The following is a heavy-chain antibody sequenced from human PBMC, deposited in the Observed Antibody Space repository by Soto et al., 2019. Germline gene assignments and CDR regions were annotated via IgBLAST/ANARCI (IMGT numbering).Heavy chain of an antibody. V-gene: IGHV1-46*01. Sequence: GASVKVSCKASGYTFTSYYMHWVRQAPGQGLEWMGIINPSGGSTSYAQKFQGRVTMTRDTSTSTVYMELSSLRSEDTAVYYCARERSESDYYYYYDMVVWGQGTTVSDSS. CDR3: ARERSESDYYYYYDMVV. CDR2: INPSGGST. CDR1: GYTFTSYY. D-gene: IGHD4-17*01. J-gene: IGHJ6*02.